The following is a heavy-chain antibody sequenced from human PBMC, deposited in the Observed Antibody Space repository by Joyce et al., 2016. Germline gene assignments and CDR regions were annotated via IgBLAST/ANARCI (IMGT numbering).Heavy chain of an antibody. D-gene: IGHD6-13*01. Sequence: EVQLLESGGGLVQPGGSLRLSCAASGFTFVGYAMSWVRQAPGEGLGGVSAIDAGARGTHYAESVRGRFTISRDDSDNSLYLHMSGLRSDDTAVYYCVRPRVAVAGTRWFDPWGQGTLVTVSS. CDR1: GFTFVGYA. CDR2: IDAGARGT. CDR3: VRPRVAVAGTRWFDP. J-gene: IGHJ5*02. V-gene: IGHV3-23*01.